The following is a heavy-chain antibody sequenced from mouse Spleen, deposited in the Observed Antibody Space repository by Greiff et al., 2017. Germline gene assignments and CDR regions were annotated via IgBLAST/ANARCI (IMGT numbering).Heavy chain of an antibody. V-gene: IGHV1-19*01. D-gene: IGHD3-2*02. CDR3: ARSQTAQAAWFAY. CDR2: INPYNGGT. Sequence: EVQLQQSGPVLVKPGASVKMSCKASGYTFTDYYMNWVKQSHGKSLEWIGVINPYNGGTSYNQKFKGKATLTVDKSSSTAYMELNSLTSEDSAVYYCARSQTAQAAWFAYWGQGTLVTVSA. CDR1: GYTFTDYY. J-gene: IGHJ3*01.